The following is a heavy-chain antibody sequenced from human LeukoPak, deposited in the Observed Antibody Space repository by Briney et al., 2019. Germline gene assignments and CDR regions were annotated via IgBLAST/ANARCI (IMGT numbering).Heavy chain of an antibody. Sequence: GGSLRLSCAASRFTFSDAWMSWVRQAPGKGLEWVGRIKSKTDGGTTDYAAPVKGRSTISRDDSKNTLYLQMNSLKTEDTAVYYCTTKAGIAAAATDYWGQGTLVTVSS. CDR1: RFTFSDAW. V-gene: IGHV3-15*01. CDR2: IKSKTDGGTT. J-gene: IGHJ4*02. D-gene: IGHD6-13*01. CDR3: TTKAGIAAAATDY.